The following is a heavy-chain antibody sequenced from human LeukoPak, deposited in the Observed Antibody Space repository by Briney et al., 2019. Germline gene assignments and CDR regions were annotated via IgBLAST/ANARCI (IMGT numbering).Heavy chain of an antibody. J-gene: IGHJ5*02. Sequence: SETLSLTCAVYGGSFSGYHWSWIRQPPGKGLEWVREINHSGSTNYNPSLKSRVTISVDTSKNQFSLKLSSVTAADTAVYYCARKWLGSSWFKRGWFDPWGQGTLVTVSS. CDR2: INHSGST. D-gene: IGHD6-13*01. V-gene: IGHV4-34*01. CDR1: GGSFSGYH. CDR3: ARKWLGSSWFKRGWFDP.